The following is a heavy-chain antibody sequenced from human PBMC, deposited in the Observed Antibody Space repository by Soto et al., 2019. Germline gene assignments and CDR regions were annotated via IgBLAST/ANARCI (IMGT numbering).Heavy chain of an antibody. CDR3: ARVGPYCGGDCYSPPP. CDR1: GYSIRNGYY. CDR2: IYHSGST. D-gene: IGHD2-21*02. Sequence: SETLSLTCTVSGYSIRNGYYWGWIRQPPGKGLEWIGTIYHSGSTYYNPSLKSRVTISVDASEDHFSLKLSSVTAADTAVYYCARVGPYCGGDCYSPPPWGQGTLVTVSS. V-gene: IGHV4-38-2*02. J-gene: IGHJ5*02.